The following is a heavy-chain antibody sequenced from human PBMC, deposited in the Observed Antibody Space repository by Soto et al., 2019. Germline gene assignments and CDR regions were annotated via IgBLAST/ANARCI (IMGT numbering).Heavy chain of an antibody. J-gene: IGHJ4*02. CDR3: ARGREGNGYYYY. V-gene: IGHV4-30-4*01. D-gene: IGHD3-22*01. CDR1: GGSISSGDYY. CDR2: IYYSGST. Sequence: PSETLSLTCTVSGGSISSGDYYWSWIRQPPGKGLEWIGYIYYSGSTYYNPSLKSRVTISVDTSKDQFSLKLSSVTAADTAVYYCARGREGNGYYYYWGQGTLVTVSS.